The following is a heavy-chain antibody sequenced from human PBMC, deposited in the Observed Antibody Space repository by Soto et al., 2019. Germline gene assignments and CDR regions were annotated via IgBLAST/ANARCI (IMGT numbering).Heavy chain of an antibody. J-gene: IGHJ5*02. CDR3: ARVPDR. D-gene: IGHD2-2*01. CDR1: DASIRSRVCS. CDR2: VYNRGST. V-gene: IGHV4-30-2*01. Sequence: SETLSLTCALCDASIRSRVCSTSLRRQQQRKRQKCIGSVYNRGSTVYKKSFKSRVTISVDRSKNQFSLKLSSVTAADTAVYYCARVPDRWGQGTLVTVYS.